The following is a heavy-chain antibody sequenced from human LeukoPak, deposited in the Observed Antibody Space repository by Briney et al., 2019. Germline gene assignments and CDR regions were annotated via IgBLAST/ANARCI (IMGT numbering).Heavy chain of an antibody. Sequence: ASVKVSCKASGYTFTGYYMHWVRQAPGQGLEWMGWINPNSGDTNYAQKFQGRVTMTRDTSISTAYMELSSLRSEDTAVYYCARKYGRYCSSTSCYFNWFDPWGQGTLVTVSS. CDR3: ARKYGRYCSSTSCYFNWFDP. V-gene: IGHV1-2*02. CDR1: GYTFTGYY. CDR2: INPNSGDT. J-gene: IGHJ5*02. D-gene: IGHD2-2*01.